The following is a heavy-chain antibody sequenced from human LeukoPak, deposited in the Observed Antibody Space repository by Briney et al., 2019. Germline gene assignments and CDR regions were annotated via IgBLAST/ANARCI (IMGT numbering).Heavy chain of an antibody. J-gene: IGHJ3*02. D-gene: IGHD6-13*01. V-gene: IGHV4-34*01. Sequence: PSETLSLTCAVYGGSFSGYYWSWIRQPPGKGLEWIGEINHSGSTNYNPSLKSRVTISVDTSKNQFSLKLSSVTAADTAVYYCASGSSKLAWAFDIWGQGTMVTVSS. CDR3: ASGSSKLAWAFDI. CDR2: INHSGST. CDR1: GGSFSGYY.